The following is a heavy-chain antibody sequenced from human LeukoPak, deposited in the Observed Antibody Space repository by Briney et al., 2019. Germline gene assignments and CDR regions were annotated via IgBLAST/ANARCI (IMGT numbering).Heavy chain of an antibody. CDR3: SRDLTYYYDSSGYSVIDY. CDR2: ISSSSSYI. CDR1: GFTFSSYS. D-gene: IGHD3-22*01. J-gene: IGHJ4*02. Sequence: PGGSLRLSCAASGFTFSSYSMNWVRQAPGKGLEWVSSISSSSSYIYYADSVQGRFTISRDNAKNSLYLQINSLRAEDTAVYYCSRDLTYYYDSSGYSVIDYWGQGTLVTVSS. V-gene: IGHV3-21*01.